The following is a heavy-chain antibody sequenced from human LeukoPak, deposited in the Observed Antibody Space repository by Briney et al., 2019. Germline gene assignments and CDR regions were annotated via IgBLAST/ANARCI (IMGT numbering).Heavy chain of an antibody. CDR1: GFTFSSYG. CDR3: AKSPIFSSGWSYVDY. D-gene: IGHD6-19*01. CDR2: ISGSGGST. V-gene: IGHV3-23*01. J-gene: IGHJ4*02. Sequence: GGTLRLSCAASGFTFSSYGMSWVRQAPGKGLEWVSAISGSGGSTYYADSVKGQFTISRDNSKNTLYLQMNSLRAEDTAVYYCAKSPIFSSGWSYVDYWGQGTLVTVSS.